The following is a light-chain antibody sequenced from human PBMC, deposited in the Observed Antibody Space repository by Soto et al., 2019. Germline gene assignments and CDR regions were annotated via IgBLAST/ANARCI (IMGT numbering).Light chain of an antibody. Sequence: QAVLTQPASVSGSPGQPITISCTGTSSDVGSYNFVSWYQQHPGKAPKLVIYEVSKRPSGVSNRFSGSKSGNTASLTISGLQAEDEADYYCCSYVGSSTSYVIFGGGTQLTVL. V-gene: IGLV2-23*02. CDR2: EVS. CDR3: CSYVGSSTSYVI. CDR1: SSDVGSYNF. J-gene: IGLJ2*01.